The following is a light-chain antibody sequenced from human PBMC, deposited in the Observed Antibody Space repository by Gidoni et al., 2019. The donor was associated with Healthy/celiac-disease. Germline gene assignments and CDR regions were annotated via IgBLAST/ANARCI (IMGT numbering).Light chain of an antibody. CDR3: QSYDSSLSGSV. CDR1: SSNIGAGYD. Sequence: SVLTQPPSVYGAPGQRVTISCTGSSSNIGAGYDVHWYQQLPGTAPKLLIYGNSKRPSGVPDRFSGSKSGTSASLAITGLQAEDEADYYCQSYDSSLSGSVFGGGTKLTVL. CDR2: GNS. V-gene: IGLV1-40*01. J-gene: IGLJ3*02.